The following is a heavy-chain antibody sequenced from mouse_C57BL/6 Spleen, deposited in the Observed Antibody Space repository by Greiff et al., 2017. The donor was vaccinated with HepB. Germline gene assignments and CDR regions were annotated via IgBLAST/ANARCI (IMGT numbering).Heavy chain of an antibody. CDR3: ARSGYYGRSYEDYFDY. V-gene: IGHV14-2*01. D-gene: IGHD1-1*01. Sequence: VHVKQSGAELVKPGASVKLSCTASGFNIKDYYMHWVKQRTEQGLEWIGRIDPEDGETKYAPKFQGKATITADTSSNTAYLQLSSLTSEDTAVYYCARSGYYGRSYEDYFDYWGQGTTLTVSS. J-gene: IGHJ2*01. CDR1: GFNIKDYY. CDR2: IDPEDGET.